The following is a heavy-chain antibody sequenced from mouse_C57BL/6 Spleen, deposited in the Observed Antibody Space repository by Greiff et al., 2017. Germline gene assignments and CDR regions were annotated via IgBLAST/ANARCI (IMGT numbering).Heavy chain of an antibody. CDR2: IYPGDGDT. CDR1: GYAFSSYW. V-gene: IGHV1-80*01. Sequence: QVQLQQSGAELVKPGASVKISCKASGYAFSSYWMNWVKQRPGKGLEWIGQIYPGDGDTNYNGKFKGKATLTADKSSSTAYMQLSSLTSEDSAVYFCARTFITTVVDFDYWGQGTTLTVSS. J-gene: IGHJ2*01. CDR3: ARTFITTVVDFDY. D-gene: IGHD1-1*01.